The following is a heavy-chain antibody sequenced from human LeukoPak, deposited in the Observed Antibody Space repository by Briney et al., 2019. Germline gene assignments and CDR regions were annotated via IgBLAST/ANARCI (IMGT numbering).Heavy chain of an antibody. V-gene: IGHV4-59*08. D-gene: IGHD3-10*01. Sequence: SETLSLTCSVSGGSIGTYYWSWIRQPPGKGLEWIGYIYYSGSTNYNPSLKSRVTISVDTSKNQFSLKLSSVTAADTAVYYCARGGRFGESPPGSWGQGTLVTVSS. CDR1: GGSIGTYY. CDR3: ARGGRFGESPPGS. J-gene: IGHJ5*02. CDR2: IYYSGST.